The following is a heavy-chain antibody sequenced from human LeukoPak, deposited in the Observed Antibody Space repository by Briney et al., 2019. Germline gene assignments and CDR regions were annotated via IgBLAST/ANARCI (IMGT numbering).Heavy chain of an antibody. D-gene: IGHD3-10*01. V-gene: IGHV3-23*01. CDR1: GFTFSSYA. CDR3: ARESSGIWFGNYGMDV. CDR2: ISGSGGST. Sequence: GGSLRLSCAASGFTFSSYAMSWVRQAPGKGLEWVSAISGSGGSTYYADSVKGRFTISRDRSRNTLHLQMNSLRAEDTAVYYCARESSGIWFGNYGMDVWGQGTTVTVSS. J-gene: IGHJ6*02.